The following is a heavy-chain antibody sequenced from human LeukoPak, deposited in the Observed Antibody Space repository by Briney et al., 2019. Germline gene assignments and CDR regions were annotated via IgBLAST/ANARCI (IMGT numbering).Heavy chain of an antibody. D-gene: IGHD2-2*01. V-gene: IGHV4-59*08. CDR1: GGSISNYY. Sequence: SETLSLTCTVSGGSISNYYWSWIRQPPGKGLEWIGYIYYSGSTNYNPSLKSRVTISVDTSKNQFSLKLRSVTAADTAVYYCARHPVPAAMLNWFDPWGQGNL. CDR3: ARHPVPAAMLNWFDP. J-gene: IGHJ5*02. CDR2: IYYSGST.